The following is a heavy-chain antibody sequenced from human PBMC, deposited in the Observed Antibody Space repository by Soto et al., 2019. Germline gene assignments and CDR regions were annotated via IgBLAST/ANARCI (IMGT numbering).Heavy chain of an antibody. CDR1: GFTFSSYS. Sequence: GGSLRLSCAASGFTFSSYSMNWVRQAQGKGLEWVSYISSSSSTIYYADSVKGRFTISRENAKNSLYLQMNSLKDEEKEEYYCAREELRYDFWSGYYTAFDYWGQGT. D-gene: IGHD3-3*01. CDR2: ISSSSSTI. V-gene: IGHV3-48*02. CDR3: AREELRYDFWSGYYTAFDY. J-gene: IGHJ4*02.